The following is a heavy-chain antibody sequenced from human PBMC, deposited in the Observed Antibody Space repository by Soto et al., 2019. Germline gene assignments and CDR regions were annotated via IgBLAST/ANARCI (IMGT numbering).Heavy chain of an antibody. D-gene: IGHD2-21*02. V-gene: IGHV4-4*02. J-gene: IGHJ5*02. Sequence: SETLSLTCAVSGGTVASSHWWSWVRQSPGGGLEWIGNVYHTGDTNLNPSLQSRVTISVDKSNNQFSLRLNSLTAADTAVYFCATGVVTAGGNNYFDPWGPGTLVTVSS. CDR1: GGTVASSHW. CDR2: VYHTGDT. CDR3: ATGVVTAGGNNYFDP.